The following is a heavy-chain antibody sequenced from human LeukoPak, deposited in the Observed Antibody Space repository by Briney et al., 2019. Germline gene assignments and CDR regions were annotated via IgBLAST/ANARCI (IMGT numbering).Heavy chain of an antibody. V-gene: IGHV3-7*01. CDR2: XXGXXSAX. J-gene: IGHJ4*02. Sequence: GGSXRLSCAASGFTFXXXXXXXXXQXXGXXLXXXXXXXGXXSAXXXXDSXXXRXXXXXXNTQNSVYLQMSSLRGEDTAVYYCARDVGGSLDYWGQGTLVTVSS. D-gene: IGHD1-26*01. CDR3: ARDVGGSLDY. CDR1: GFTFXXXX.